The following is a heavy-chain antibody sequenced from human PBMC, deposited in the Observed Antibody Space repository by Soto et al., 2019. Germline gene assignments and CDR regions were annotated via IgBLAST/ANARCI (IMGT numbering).Heavy chain of an antibody. CDR2: IYYSGST. Sequence: SVTLSLTCTVSGGSLSSGDYYWSWIRKPPGKGLEWIGYIYYSGSTYYNPSLKSRVTISVDTSKNQFSLKLSSVTAADTAVYYCARSVQERPHYYDSRKVDDWGQGTLVTVSS. CDR1: GGSLSSGDYY. CDR3: ARSVQERPHYYDSRKVDD. D-gene: IGHD3-22*01. V-gene: IGHV4-30-4*01. J-gene: IGHJ4*02.